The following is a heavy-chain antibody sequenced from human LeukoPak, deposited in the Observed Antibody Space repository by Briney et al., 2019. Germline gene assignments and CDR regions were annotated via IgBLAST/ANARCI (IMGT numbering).Heavy chain of an antibody. D-gene: IGHD6-13*01. J-gene: IGHJ6*02. Sequence: GGSLRLSCAASGFTFSSYAMGWVRQAPGKGLEWVSAISGSGGSTYYADSVKGRFTISRDNSKNTLYLQMNSLRAEDTAVYYCAYIAAETPSYYYYGMDVWGQGTTVTVSS. CDR2: ISGSGGST. V-gene: IGHV3-23*01. CDR3: AYIAAETPSYYYYGMDV. CDR1: GFTFSSYA.